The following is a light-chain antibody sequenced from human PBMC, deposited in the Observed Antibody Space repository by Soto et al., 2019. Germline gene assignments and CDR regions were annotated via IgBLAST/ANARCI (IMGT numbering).Light chain of an antibody. CDR2: GAS. CDR1: KTDRTNY. V-gene: IGKV3-20*01. J-gene: IGKJ4*01. CDR3: QQYSDSPLT. Sequence: EIVLTQSPGTLSLSPGERATLSCRASKTDRTNYLAWFERKPGQAPRLLIYGASSRATGIPDRFSGSGSGTDFTLTINRLEPEDFAVYFCQQYSDSPLTFGGGTKVEIK.